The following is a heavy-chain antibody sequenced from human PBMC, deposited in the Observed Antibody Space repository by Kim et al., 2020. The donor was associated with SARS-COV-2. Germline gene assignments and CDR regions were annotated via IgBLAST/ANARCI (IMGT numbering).Heavy chain of an antibody. V-gene: IGHV3-23*01. Sequence: GGSLRLSCAASGFTFSSYAMSWVRQAPGKGLEWVSAISGSGGSTYYADSVKGRFTISRDNSKNTLYLQMNSLRAEDTAVYYCAKGLYDSSGYYYLVDYYYMDVWGKGTTVTVSS. CDR3: AKGLYDSSGYYYLVDYYYMDV. D-gene: IGHD3-22*01. CDR2: ISGSGGST. J-gene: IGHJ6*03. CDR1: GFTFSSYA.